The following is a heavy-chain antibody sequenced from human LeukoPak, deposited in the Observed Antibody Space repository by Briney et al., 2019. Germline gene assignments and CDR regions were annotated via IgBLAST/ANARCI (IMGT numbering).Heavy chain of an antibody. V-gene: IGHV4-34*01. CDR2: INHSGST. D-gene: IGHD2-15*01. Sequence: PSETLSLTCAVYGGSFSGYYWSWIRQPPGKGLEWIGEINHSGSTNYNPSLKCRVTISVDTSKNQFSLKLSSVTAADTAVYYCARGPGYCSGGSCYEGGYWGQGTRVTVSS. CDR1: GGSFSGYY. CDR3: ARGPGYCSGGSCYEGGY. J-gene: IGHJ4*02.